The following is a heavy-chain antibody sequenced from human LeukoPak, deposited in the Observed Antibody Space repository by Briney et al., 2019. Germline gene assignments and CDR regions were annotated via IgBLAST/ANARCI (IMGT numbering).Heavy chain of an antibody. D-gene: IGHD3-16*01. CDR1: GYTFTAYH. Sequence: ASVKVFCKTSGYTFTAYHVHWVRQAPGQGLEFMGWIYPPTGGTVLAEKFQGRVIMTRDTSITTAYMELSGLNFDDTAVYYCVRENWYYDHWGQGTLVTVSS. V-gene: IGHV1-2*02. J-gene: IGHJ4*02. CDR2: IYPPTGGT. CDR3: VRENWYYDH.